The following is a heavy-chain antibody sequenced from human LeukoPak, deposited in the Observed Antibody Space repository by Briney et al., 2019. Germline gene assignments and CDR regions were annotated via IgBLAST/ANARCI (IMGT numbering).Heavy chain of an antibody. J-gene: IGHJ4*02. Sequence: HPGGSLRLSCAASGFTFSNYWMSWVRQAPGKELEWVANIEQDGSEIYYVDSVKGRFTISRDNAKNSLYLQMNSLRAEDTAVYYCVRDKLTGASRLDYWGQGTLLTVSS. D-gene: IGHD7-27*01. CDR2: IEQDGSEI. CDR3: VRDKLTGASRLDY. V-gene: IGHV3-7*03. CDR1: GFTFSNYW.